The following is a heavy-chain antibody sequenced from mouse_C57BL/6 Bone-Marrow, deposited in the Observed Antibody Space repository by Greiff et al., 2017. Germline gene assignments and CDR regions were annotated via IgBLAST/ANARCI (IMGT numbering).Heavy chain of an antibody. Sequence: VQLQQSGPELVKPGASVKLSCKASGYSFTDYNMNWVKQSNGKSLEWIGVINPNYGTTSYNQKFKGKATLTVDQSSSTAYMQLNSLTYEDSAVSDCARYDSYDSYAIDSWGQGTSGTVSS. J-gene: IGHJ4*01. D-gene: IGHD2-12*01. V-gene: IGHV1-39*01. CDR2: INPNYGTT. CDR1: GYSFTDYN. CDR3: ARYDSYDSYAIDS.